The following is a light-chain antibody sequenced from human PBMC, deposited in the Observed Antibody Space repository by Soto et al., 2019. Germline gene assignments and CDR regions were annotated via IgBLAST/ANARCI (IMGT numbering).Light chain of an antibody. CDR3: QQYDVLPPT. J-gene: IGKJ4*01. Sequence: DTQMTHSPSSLSASVGDRVTITCQASPAMRNYLNWYQQRPGKAPKLLIYGGSTLETLVPSRFSGRGSATVFTLTMSSLQPEDVGTYYWQQYDVLPPTFARGTYVDIK. CDR1: PAMRNY. V-gene: IGKV1-33*01. CDR2: GGS.